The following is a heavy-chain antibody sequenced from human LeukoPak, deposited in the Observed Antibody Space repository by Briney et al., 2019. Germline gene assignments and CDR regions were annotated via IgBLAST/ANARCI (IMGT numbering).Heavy chain of an antibody. CDR3: ARENYYYDSSGYYFDP. V-gene: IGHV1-18*01. CDR1: GYTFTSYG. D-gene: IGHD3-22*01. Sequence: ASVKVSCKASGYTFTSYGISWVRQAPGQGLEWMGWISAYNGNTNYAQKLQGRVTMTTDTSTSTAYMELRSLRSDDTAVYYCARENYYYDSSGYYFDPWGQGTLVTVSS. CDR2: ISAYNGNT. J-gene: IGHJ5*02.